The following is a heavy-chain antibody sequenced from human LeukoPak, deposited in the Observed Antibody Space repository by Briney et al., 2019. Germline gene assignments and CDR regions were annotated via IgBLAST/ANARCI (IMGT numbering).Heavy chain of an antibody. V-gene: IGHV3-53*04. Sequence: PGGSLRPSCAASGFTVSTNYMNWVRQAPGKGLEWVSVIYTNGNPYYADSVKGRFTISRHNSENTLYLQMNSLRAEDTAVYYCARARNYGDYDLWGQGTLVTVSS. D-gene: IGHD4-17*01. CDR2: IYTNGNP. CDR3: ARARNYGDYDL. J-gene: IGHJ4*02. CDR1: GFTVSTNY.